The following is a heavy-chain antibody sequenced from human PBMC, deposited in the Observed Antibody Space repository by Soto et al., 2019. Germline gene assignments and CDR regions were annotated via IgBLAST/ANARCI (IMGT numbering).Heavy chain of an antibody. CDR2: ISYDGSTQ. Sequence: QVELVESGGGVVQPGRSLRLSCAASGFPFSSYGMHWVRQAPGKGMEWVAVISYDGSTQYYADSVKGRFTISRDNSENTLYLEVNSLRPEDTAVYFCAKSRMGSSWYEGDSWGQGTLVTVSS. CDR1: GFPFSSYG. D-gene: IGHD6-13*01. V-gene: IGHV3-30*18. J-gene: IGHJ4*02. CDR3: AKSRMGSSWYEGDS.